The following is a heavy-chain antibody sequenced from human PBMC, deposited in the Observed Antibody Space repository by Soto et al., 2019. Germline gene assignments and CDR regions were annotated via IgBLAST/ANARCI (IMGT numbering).Heavy chain of an antibody. CDR2: IYYSGST. CDR3: ARLNWNYPL. CDR1: GGSVSSGVYY. Sequence: SENLSLTCYVSGGSVSSGVYYWSWIRQPPGKGLEWIGYIYYSGSTNYNPALKSRISIPVEXSKNQFSLKLTTVTAADTAVYYCARLNWNYPLWGQGTMVTVPS. V-gene: IGHV4-61*08. D-gene: IGHD1-7*01. J-gene: IGHJ4*02.